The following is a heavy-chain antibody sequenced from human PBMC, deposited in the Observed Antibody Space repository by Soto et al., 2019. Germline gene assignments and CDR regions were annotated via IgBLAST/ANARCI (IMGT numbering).Heavy chain of an antibody. J-gene: IGHJ6*02. D-gene: IGHD3-10*01. CDR1: GGSISSGGYY. Sequence: PSETLSLTCTVSGGSISSGGYYWTWIRQHPGKGLEWIGYNYYSGITYYNPSLKSRVTISVDTSKNQFSLKLSSVTAADTAVYYCAGGYPGDGTLWFGGLPPVIYYSGMDVWGQGTTVTVSS. V-gene: IGHV4-31*03. CDR3: AGGYPGDGTLWFGGLPPVIYYSGMDV. CDR2: NYYSGIT.